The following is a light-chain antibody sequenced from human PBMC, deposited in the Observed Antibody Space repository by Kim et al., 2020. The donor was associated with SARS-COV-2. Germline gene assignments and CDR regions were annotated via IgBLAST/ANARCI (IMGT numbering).Light chain of an antibody. CDR3: MQVLQPPLA. CDR2: LAF. V-gene: IGKV2-28*01. J-gene: IGKJ4*01. CDR1: QSILSRNGHYH. Sequence: PASISCKSSQSILSRNGHYHLDWYRQKPGQSPQRLIYLAFNRASGVPDRFSGSGSDTEFTLKISRVEADDVAVYYCMQVLQPPLAFGGGTKVDIK.